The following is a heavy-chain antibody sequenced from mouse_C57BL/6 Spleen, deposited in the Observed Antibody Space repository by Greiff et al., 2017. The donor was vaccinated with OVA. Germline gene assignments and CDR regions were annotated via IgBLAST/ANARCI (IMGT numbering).Heavy chain of an antibody. CDR1: GYAFSSSW. J-gene: IGHJ4*01. V-gene: IGHV1-82*01. Sequence: QVQLQQSGPELVKPGASVKISCKASGYAFSSSWMNWVKQRPGKGLEWIGRIYPGDGDTNYNGKFKGKATLTADKSSSTAYMQLSSLTSEDSAVYFCARSHANAMDYWGQGTSVTVSS. CDR3: ARSHANAMDY. D-gene: IGHD6-1*01. CDR2: IYPGDGDT.